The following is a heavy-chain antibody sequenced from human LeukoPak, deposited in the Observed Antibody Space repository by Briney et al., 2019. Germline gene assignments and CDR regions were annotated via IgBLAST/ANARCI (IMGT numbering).Heavy chain of an antibody. CDR1: GFTFRNYA. J-gene: IGHJ4*02. D-gene: IGHD3-22*01. V-gene: IGHV3-23*01. CDR3: ARTYFYESSGYADY. Sequence: GGSLRLSCAASGFTFRNYAMSWVRQAPGKGLEWVSGINGGGRTTYYADSVKGRFTMSRDNSRNTLYLQMNSLRVEDTALYYCARTYFYESSGYADYWGRGALVTVSS. CDR2: INGGGRTT.